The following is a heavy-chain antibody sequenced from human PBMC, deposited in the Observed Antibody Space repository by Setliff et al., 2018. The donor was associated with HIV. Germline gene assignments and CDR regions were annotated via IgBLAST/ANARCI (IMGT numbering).Heavy chain of an antibody. CDR3: ARGPPRWGEAISWYFDL. CDR2: ITDSGST. J-gene: IGHJ2*01. Sequence: PSETLSLTCAVYGGSFSGYSWSWIRQPPGKGLEWLGEITDSGSTNYTPSLKGRVAISLDTSMNHFSPRLSSVTAADTAVYYCARGPPRWGEAISWYFDLWGRGTLVTVSS. D-gene: IGHD7-27*01. CDR1: GGSFSGYS. V-gene: IGHV4-34*01.